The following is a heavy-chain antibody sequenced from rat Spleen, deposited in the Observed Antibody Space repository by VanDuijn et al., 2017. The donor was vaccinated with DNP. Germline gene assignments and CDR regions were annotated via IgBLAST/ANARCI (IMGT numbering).Heavy chain of an antibody. D-gene: IGHD1-4*01. V-gene: IGHV5-31*01. CDR1: GFTFSNYW. CDR2: ITNTGGNI. CDR3: AGRPPPTRGPFDY. J-gene: IGHJ2*01. Sequence: EVQLVESGGGLVQPGRSLKLSCVASGFTFSNYWMSWIRQAPGTGLEWVASITNTGGNIYYPDSVKGRFTISRDNAQNTLYLQMNSLRSDDTATYYCAGRPPPTRGPFDYWGQGIMVTVSS.